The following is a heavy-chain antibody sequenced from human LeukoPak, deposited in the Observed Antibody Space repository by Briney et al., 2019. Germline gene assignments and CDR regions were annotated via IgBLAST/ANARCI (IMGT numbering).Heavy chain of an antibody. CDR3: AKKPYYDFWSRDYYYYMDV. CDR2: IYSGGST. D-gene: IGHD3-3*01. CDR1: GFTVSSNY. J-gene: IGHJ6*03. Sequence: GGSLRLSCAASGFTVSSNYMSWVRQAPGKGLEWVSVIYSGGSTYYADSVKGRLTISRDNSKNTLYLQMNSLRAEDTAVYYCAKKPYYDFWSRDYYYYMDVWGKGTTVTVSS. V-gene: IGHV3-53*01.